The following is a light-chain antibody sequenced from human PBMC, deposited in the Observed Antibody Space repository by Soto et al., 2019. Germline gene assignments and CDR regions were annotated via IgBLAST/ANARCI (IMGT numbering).Light chain of an antibody. CDR2: DAS. Sequence: DIQMTQSPSTLSASVGDRVTITCRASQSISSWLAWYQQKPGKAPKLLIYDASSLESGVPSRFSGSGSGTEFTLTISSLQPDDFATYYCQQYNSYPLTSGGGTQVDIK. V-gene: IGKV1-5*01. CDR3: QQYNSYPLT. J-gene: IGKJ4*01. CDR1: QSISSW.